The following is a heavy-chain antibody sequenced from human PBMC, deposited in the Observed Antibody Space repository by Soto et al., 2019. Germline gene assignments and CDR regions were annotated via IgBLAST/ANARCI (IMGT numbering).Heavy chain of an antibody. CDR2: IYYSGST. D-gene: IGHD4-17*01. J-gene: IGHJ4*02. Sequence: SETLSLTCTVSGGSISSSSYYWGWIRQPPGKGLEWIGSIYYSGSTYYNPSLKSRVTISVDTSKNQFSLKLSSVTAADTAVYYCARRLWWDDCGDFSEIENDYWGQGTLVTVSS. V-gene: IGHV4-39*01. CDR3: ARRLWWDDCGDFSEIENDY. CDR1: GGSISSSSYY.